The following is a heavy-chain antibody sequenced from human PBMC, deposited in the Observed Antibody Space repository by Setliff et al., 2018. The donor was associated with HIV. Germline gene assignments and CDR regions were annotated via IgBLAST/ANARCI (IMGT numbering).Heavy chain of an antibody. CDR3: ARARNKWNPGDY. Sequence: GESLKISCMGFGYSFTNYWIAWARQMPGRGLEWMGIIYPDDSDTNYSPSFRGQVTMSADKSINTAYLQWDSLKASDSATYYCARARNKWNPGDYWGQGTVVTVSS. V-gene: IGHV5-51*01. CDR2: IYPDDSDT. J-gene: IGHJ4*02. CDR1: GYSFTNYW. D-gene: IGHD1-20*01.